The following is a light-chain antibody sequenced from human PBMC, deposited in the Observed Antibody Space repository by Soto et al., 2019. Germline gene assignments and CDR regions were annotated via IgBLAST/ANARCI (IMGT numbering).Light chain of an antibody. V-gene: IGLV1-47*02. Sequence: QSVLTQPPSASGTPGQRVTISCSGSRPSIGSNHVYWYQQLPGMAPKLLIYTNNQRPSGVPDRFSASKSGTSASLAISGLRSEDEADYYCAAWHYSLGGGIFGGGTKLTVL. J-gene: IGLJ2*01. CDR3: AAWHYSLGGGI. CDR2: TNN. CDR1: RPSIGSNH.